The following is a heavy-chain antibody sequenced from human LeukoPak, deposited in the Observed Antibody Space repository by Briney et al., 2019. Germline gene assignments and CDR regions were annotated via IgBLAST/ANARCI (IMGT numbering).Heavy chain of an antibody. CDR1: GYTFTGYY. D-gene: IGHD3-22*01. CDR3: AREGHLSGYYFPDY. CDR2: INPNSGGT. Sequence: ASVKVSCKASGYTFTGYYMHWVRQAPGPGLKWMGRINPNSGGTNYAQKFQGRVTMTRDTTISTAYLELSRLRSDDKAVYYCAREGHLSGYYFPDYWGQGTLVTVSS. J-gene: IGHJ4*02. V-gene: IGHV1-2*06.